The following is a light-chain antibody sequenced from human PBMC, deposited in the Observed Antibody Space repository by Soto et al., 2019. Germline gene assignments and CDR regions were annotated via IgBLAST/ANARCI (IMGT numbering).Light chain of an antibody. Sequence: QSALTQPRSVSGSPGQSVTISCTGTSSDVGGYRYVSWYQQHPGKAPKLMMYDVTTRPSGIPDRFSGSKSGNTASLTISGLQAEDEADYYCFSYAGGYTFVFETGTKVTVL. V-gene: IGLV2-11*01. CDR1: SSDVGGYRY. CDR3: FSYAGGYTFV. CDR2: DVT. J-gene: IGLJ1*01.